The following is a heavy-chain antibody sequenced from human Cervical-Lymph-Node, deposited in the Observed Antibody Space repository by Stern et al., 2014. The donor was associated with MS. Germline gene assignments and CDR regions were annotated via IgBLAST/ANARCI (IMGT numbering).Heavy chain of an antibody. CDR3: ARGEVKEGLVRGMDX. J-gene: IGHJ6*02. V-gene: IGHV1-69*01. CDR2: IIPIFGTA. CDR1: GGTFSSYS. D-gene: IGHD6-13*01. Sequence: VQLVESGAEVKKPGSSVKVSCKASGGTFSSYSISWVRQAPGQGLEWMGGIIPIFGTANYAQKFQGRVTIAADESTSPAYMELSSLRSEDTAVYYCARGEVKEGLVRGMDXWGQGTTVTVSS.